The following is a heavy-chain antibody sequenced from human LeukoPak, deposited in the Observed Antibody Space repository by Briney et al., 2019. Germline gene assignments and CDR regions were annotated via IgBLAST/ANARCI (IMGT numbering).Heavy chain of an antibody. CDR3: ARHPFATPFDH. D-gene: IGHD2-15*01. J-gene: IGHJ4*02. CDR1: GGSISSFY. V-gene: IGHV4-59*08. CDR2: VFYTGDT. Sequence: SETLSLTCAVSGGSISSFYWSWIRQPPGKGLEWIGYVFYTGDTNSNPSLKSRVTMSLDTSKNQLSLRLTSVTAADTAVYYCARHPFATPFDHWGRGTLVTVSS.